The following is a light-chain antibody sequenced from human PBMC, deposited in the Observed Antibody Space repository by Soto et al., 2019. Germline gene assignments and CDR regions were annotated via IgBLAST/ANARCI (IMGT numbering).Light chain of an antibody. V-gene: IGKV1-9*01. Sequence: IQLTQSPSSLSASVGDRVTIACRASPGISSYLAWYQQQPGKAPQLLIYAASTLQSEVPARFSGSGSGTDFTLTISSLQPEDFVAYYCQQLKSSPFTFGPGTKVDIK. CDR3: QQLKSSPFT. CDR2: AAS. J-gene: IGKJ3*01. CDR1: PGISSY.